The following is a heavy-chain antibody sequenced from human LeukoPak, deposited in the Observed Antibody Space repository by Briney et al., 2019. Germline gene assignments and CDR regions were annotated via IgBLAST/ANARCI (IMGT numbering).Heavy chain of an antibody. J-gene: IGHJ4*02. CDR3: VRGPGYPGGKLDY. V-gene: IGHV3-53*01. Sequence: GGSLRLSCAATGFTVSSNYMSWVRQAPGKGLEWVSLIYSGGGTYYADSVKGRFTISRDKSRNTLYLQMNSLRAEDTAVYYCVRGPGYPGGKLDYWGQGTLVTVSS. CDR2: IYSGGGT. D-gene: IGHD3-16*01. CDR1: GFTVSSNY.